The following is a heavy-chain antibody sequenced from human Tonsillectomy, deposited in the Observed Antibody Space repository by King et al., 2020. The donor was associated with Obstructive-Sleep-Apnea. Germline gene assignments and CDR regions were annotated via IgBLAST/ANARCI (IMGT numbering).Heavy chain of an antibody. J-gene: IGHJ6*02. CDR1: GFTFDTYA. CDR3: ARGFLRWMPRCGMDV. CDR2: ISYDGTIK. Sequence: VQLVESGGGVVQPGRSRRLSCAASGFTFDTYAMHWVRQAPGKGLEPLSVISYDGTIKYYSDSVKGRFTISRDNPKNTLYLQMNSLRPDDTAVYYCARGFLRWMPRCGMDVWGQGTTVTVSS. D-gene: IGHD3-3*01. V-gene: IGHV3-30*04.